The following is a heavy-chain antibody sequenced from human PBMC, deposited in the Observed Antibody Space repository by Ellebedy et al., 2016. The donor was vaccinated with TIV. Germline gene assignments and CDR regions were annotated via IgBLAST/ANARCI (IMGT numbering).Heavy chain of an antibody. Sequence: SETLSLTXTVSGGSISSGDYYWSWIRQPPGKGLEWIGYIDYSGSTYYNPSLKSRVTISVDTSKNQFSLKLSSVTAADTAVYYCARYQPHIVVVTAMGGMDYWGQGTLVTVSS. V-gene: IGHV4-30-4*01. CDR3: ARYQPHIVVVTAMGGMDY. CDR2: IDYSGST. J-gene: IGHJ4*02. D-gene: IGHD2-21*02. CDR1: GGSISSGDYY.